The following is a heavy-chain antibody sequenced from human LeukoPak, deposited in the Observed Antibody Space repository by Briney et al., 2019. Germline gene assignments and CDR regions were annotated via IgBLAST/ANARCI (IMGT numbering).Heavy chain of an antibody. Sequence: PGGSLRLSCAASGFIFNNYAMHWVRQAPGKGLEWVAVISHDEANTYYADSVKGRFTISRDNSKNTLNLQIDSLRAADTAVYYCAKDYCRAGSCYGYFDYWGQGTLVTVSS. D-gene: IGHD2-15*01. CDR2: ISHDEANT. V-gene: IGHV3-30*18. J-gene: IGHJ4*02. CDR3: AKDYCRAGSCYGYFDY. CDR1: GFIFNNYA.